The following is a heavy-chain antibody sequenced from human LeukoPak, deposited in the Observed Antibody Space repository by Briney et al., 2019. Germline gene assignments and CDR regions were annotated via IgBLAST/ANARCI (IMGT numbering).Heavy chain of an antibody. D-gene: IGHD4-23*01. CDR1: GYTFTGYY. CDR2: INPNTGET. V-gene: IGHV1-2*02. J-gene: IGHJ4*02. CDR3: ASYPRYGSTAPFDY. Sequence: GATVKVSCKASGYTFTGYYMHWVRQAPGQGLEWMGWINPNTGETNSAQKFQGRVTMTRDTTINTAYMELTRLTSDDTAVYYCASYPRYGSTAPFDYWGQGTLVTVSS.